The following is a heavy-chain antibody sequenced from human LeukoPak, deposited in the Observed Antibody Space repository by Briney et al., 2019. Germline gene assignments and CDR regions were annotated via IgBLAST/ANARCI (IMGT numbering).Heavy chain of an antibody. V-gene: IGHV3-23*01. J-gene: IGHJ4*02. CDR1: GFTFSTYV. CDR3: AKGVPYPPN. Sequence: GGSLRLSCAASGFTFSTYVMRWVRQAPGKGLEWVSSISTSSTTTYYAGSVKGRFTISRDNSKNTVFLQMNSLRAEDTAIYYCAKGVPYPPNWGQGTLVTVSS. CDR2: ISTSSTTT. D-gene: IGHD3-16*01.